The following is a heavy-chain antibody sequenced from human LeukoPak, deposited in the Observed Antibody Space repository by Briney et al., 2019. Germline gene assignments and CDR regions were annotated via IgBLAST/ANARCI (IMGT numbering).Heavy chain of an antibody. Sequence: GGSLRLSCAASGFTFSNAWMNWVRQAPWKGLVWVSHINSDGSSTNYADSVKGRFTISRDNARDTPYLQMNSLRAEDTAVYYCARSYSGSYYDFDYWGQGTLVTVSS. CDR2: INSDGSST. CDR1: GFTFSNAW. D-gene: IGHD1-26*01. CDR3: ARSYSGSYYDFDY. V-gene: IGHV3-74*01. J-gene: IGHJ4*02.